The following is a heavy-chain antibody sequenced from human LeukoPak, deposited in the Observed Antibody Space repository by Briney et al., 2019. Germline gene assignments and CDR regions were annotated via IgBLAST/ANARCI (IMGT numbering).Heavy chain of an antibody. J-gene: IGHJ4*02. CDR2: IKQDGSQK. Sequence: GGSLRLSCAASGFTFSSYWMSWVRQAPGKGLEWVANIKQDGSQKYYVDSVKGRFTISRDNAENSLYLQMNSLRAEDTAVYYCARVGPPGVGAGDYWGQGTLVTVSS. CDR1: GFTFSSYW. CDR3: ARVGPPGVGAGDY. D-gene: IGHD3-16*01. V-gene: IGHV3-7*01.